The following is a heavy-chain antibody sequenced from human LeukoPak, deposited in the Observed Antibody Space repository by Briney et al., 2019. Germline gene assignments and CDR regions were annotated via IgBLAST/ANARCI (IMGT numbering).Heavy chain of an antibody. J-gene: IGHJ4*02. Sequence: GGSLRLSCAASGFTFSSYGMHWVRQAPGKGLEWVSAISGSGGSTYYADSVKGRFTISRDNSKNTLYLQMNSLRAEDTAVYYCAKDLYSLARLIDYWGQGTLVTVSS. CDR2: ISGSGGST. V-gene: IGHV3-23*01. CDR3: AKDLYSLARLIDY. D-gene: IGHD6-25*01. CDR1: GFTFSSYG.